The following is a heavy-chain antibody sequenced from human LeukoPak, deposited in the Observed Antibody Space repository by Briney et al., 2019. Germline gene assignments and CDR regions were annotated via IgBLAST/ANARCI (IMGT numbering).Heavy chain of an antibody. CDR1: GYTFTSYY. Sequence: ASVKVSCKASGYTFTSYYMHWVRQAPGQGLEWMGIINPSGGSTSYAQKFQGRVTMTRDTSTSTVYMELSSLRSEDTAVYYCASVRSKYYYGSGSSDAFDIWGQGTMVTVSS. CDR2: INPSGGST. J-gene: IGHJ3*02. CDR3: ASVRSKYYYGSGSSDAFDI. D-gene: IGHD3-10*01. V-gene: IGHV1-46*01.